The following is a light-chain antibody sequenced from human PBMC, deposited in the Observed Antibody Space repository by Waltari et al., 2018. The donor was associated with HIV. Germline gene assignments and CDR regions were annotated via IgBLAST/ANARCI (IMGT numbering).Light chain of an antibody. Sequence: SSELTQDPAVSVALGQTVRITCLGDSLRHYYASWYQQKPGQAPVLVIYGKNNRPSGIPDRFSGSSSGNTASLTITGAQAEDEADYYCNSRDSSGNVVFGGGTKLTVL. CDR1: SLRHYY. J-gene: IGLJ2*01. V-gene: IGLV3-19*01. CDR2: GKN. CDR3: NSRDSSGNVV.